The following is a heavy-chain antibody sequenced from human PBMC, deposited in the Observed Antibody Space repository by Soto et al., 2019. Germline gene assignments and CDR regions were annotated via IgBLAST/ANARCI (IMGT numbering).Heavy chain of an antibody. Sequence: KTSETLSLTGAVSGGSISSSNCWSWVRQPPGKGVEWIGEIYHSVSTNYNPSLKSRVTISVDKSKNQFSLKLSSVTAADTAVYYCARSSTSSFDYCGQGTLVPFCS. V-gene: IGHV4-4*02. CDR2: IYHSVST. J-gene: IGHJ4*02. D-gene: IGHD2-2*01. CDR3: ARSSTSSFDY. CDR1: GGSISSSNC.